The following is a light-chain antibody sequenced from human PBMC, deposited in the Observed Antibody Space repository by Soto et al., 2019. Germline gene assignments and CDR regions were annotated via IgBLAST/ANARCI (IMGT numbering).Light chain of an antibody. V-gene: IGKV1-39*01. J-gene: IGKJ1*01. Sequence: DIQMTQSPSSLSASVGDRVTITCRASQGIRTYLNWYQQKPGKAPKLLIYAASSLQSGVPSRFSGSGSGTDFTLTISSLQPEDFATYYCQQSYSTPWTFGQGTKVDIK. CDR2: AAS. CDR3: QQSYSTPWT. CDR1: QGIRTY.